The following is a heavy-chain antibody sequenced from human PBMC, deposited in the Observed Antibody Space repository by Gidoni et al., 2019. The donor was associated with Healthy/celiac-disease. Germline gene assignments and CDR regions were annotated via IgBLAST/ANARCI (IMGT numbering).Heavy chain of an antibody. Sequence: EVQLLESGGGLVQPGGSLRLSCAAYGFTFSSYAISWVRQAPGKGLELVAAIRGSGGSTYYADSVKGRFTISRDNSKNTLYLQMNSLRAEDTAVYYCAKDGGYSSSWYVDYWGQGTLVTVSS. CDR1: GFTFSSYA. V-gene: IGHV3-23*01. J-gene: IGHJ4*02. CDR2: IRGSGGST. CDR3: AKDGGYSSSWYVDY. D-gene: IGHD6-13*01.